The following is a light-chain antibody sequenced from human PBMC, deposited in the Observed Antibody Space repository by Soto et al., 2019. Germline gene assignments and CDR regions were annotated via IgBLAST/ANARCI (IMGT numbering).Light chain of an antibody. Sequence: DIVLTQTRLSSPVTLGQPASISCRSSQSLVHIDGNTYFNWLQQRPGQPPRLLIYKISNRFPGVPDRFSGSGAGTDFTLKISRVKAEDVGVYYCMQATQSYTFGQGTRLEIK. CDR1: QSLVHIDGNTY. CDR3: MQATQSYT. V-gene: IGKV2-24*01. J-gene: IGKJ2*01. CDR2: KIS.